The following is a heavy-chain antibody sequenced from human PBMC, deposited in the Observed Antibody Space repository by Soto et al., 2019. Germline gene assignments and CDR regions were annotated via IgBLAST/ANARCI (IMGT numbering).Heavy chain of an antibody. Sequence: QVQLQESGPGLVKPSGTLSLTCAVSGGSITSSNWWSWVRQPPGKGLEWIGEIYHSGSTKYNPSLKGRVTISIDKSKNQFSLKLSSVTAADTALFYCARVHRSSSDYWGQGTLVTVSS. CDR1: GGSITSSNW. CDR2: IYHSGST. CDR3: ARVHRSSSDY. J-gene: IGHJ4*02. V-gene: IGHV4-4*02. D-gene: IGHD6-13*01.